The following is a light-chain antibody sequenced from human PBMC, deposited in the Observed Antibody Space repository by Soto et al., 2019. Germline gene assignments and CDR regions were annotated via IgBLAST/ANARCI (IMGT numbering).Light chain of an antibody. CDR1: SNDVGGYNY. Sequence: QSLLTQPASVSGSPGQSITMSCTGTSNDVGGYNYVSWYQKYPGKAPKLMIYEVTNRPSGVSNRFSGSKSGNTASLIISGLRAEDEADYFCSSYTNSGTLLFGGGTKLTVL. V-gene: IGLV2-14*01. J-gene: IGLJ2*01. CDR3: SSYTNSGTLL. CDR2: EVT.